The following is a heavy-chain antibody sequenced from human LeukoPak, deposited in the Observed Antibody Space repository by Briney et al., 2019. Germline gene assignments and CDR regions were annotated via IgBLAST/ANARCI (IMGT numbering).Heavy chain of an antibody. CDR3: ARDPRSWYFDY. V-gene: IGHV3-30-3*01. J-gene: IGHJ4*02. D-gene: IGHD6-13*01. Sequence: GGSLRLSCAGSGFTFSTYAMHWVRQAPGKGLEWVALFSYDGGTQRYADSVKGRFTISRDNSKNSLYLQMNSLRTEDTAVYYCARDPRSWYFDYWGQGTLVTVSS. CDR1: GFTFSTYA. CDR2: FSYDGGTQ.